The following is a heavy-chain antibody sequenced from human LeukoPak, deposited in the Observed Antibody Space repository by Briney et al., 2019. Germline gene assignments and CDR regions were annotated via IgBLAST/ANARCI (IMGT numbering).Heavy chain of an antibody. Sequence: SETLSLTCTVSGGSISSYYWSWIRQPPGKGLEGSGYIYYSGSTNYNTSLKRRVNISVETSKKQFSQKLRYVTAAHTAVYYCARDAITVTEFDAFDIWGQGTMVTVSS. CDR2: IYYSGST. J-gene: IGHJ3*02. CDR1: GGSISSYY. CDR3: ARDAITVTEFDAFDI. D-gene: IGHD4-17*01. V-gene: IGHV4-59*12.